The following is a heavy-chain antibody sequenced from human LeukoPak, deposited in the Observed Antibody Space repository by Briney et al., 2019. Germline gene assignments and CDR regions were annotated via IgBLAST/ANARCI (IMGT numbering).Heavy chain of an antibody. Sequence: ASVKVSCKASGYTFTSYGISWVRQAPGQGLEWMGIINPSGGSTSYAQKFQGRVTMTRDTSTSTVYMYLSSLRSEDTAVYYCARDSLYGVVDYWGQGTLVTVSS. V-gene: IGHV1-46*01. CDR3: ARDSLYGVVDY. CDR2: INPSGGST. D-gene: IGHD4-17*01. CDR1: GYTFTSYG. J-gene: IGHJ4*02.